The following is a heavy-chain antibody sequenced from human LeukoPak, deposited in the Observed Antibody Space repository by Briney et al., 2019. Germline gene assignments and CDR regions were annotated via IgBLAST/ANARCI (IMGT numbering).Heavy chain of an antibody. D-gene: IGHD3-22*01. J-gene: IGHJ5*02. Sequence: SETLSLTCAVSGGSISSRGYYWGWIRQPPGKGLEWIGNFYYSGSTYINPSLKSRLTISVDTSKNQFSLKLSSVTAADTAVYYCARDLINYYDSSGYNWFDPWGQGTLVTVSS. CDR1: GGSISSRGYY. CDR2: FYYSGST. CDR3: ARDLINYYDSSGYNWFDP. V-gene: IGHV4-39*07.